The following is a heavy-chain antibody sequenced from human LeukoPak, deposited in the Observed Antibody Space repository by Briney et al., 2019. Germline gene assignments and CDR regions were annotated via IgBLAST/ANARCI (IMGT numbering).Heavy chain of an antibody. CDR3: ARESGSSGWYDY. Sequence: GGSLRLSCAAPGFMFHDYAIHWVRQAPGKGLEWVSLISGDGGSTFYADSVKGRFTISRDNSKNSLYLQMNSLRSDDTALYYCARESGSSGWYDYWGQGTLVTVSS. D-gene: IGHD6-19*01. CDR1: GFMFHDYA. V-gene: IGHV3-43*02. J-gene: IGHJ4*02. CDR2: ISGDGGST.